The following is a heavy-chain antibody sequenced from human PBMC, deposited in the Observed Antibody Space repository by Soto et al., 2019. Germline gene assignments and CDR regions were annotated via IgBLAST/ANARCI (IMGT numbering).Heavy chain of an antibody. CDR3: ATDPQVTSPVESYFDN. CDR2: ISYHGYNY. CDR1: GFSFSYYA. Sequence: QVQLVESGGGVVQPGTSVRLSCAASGFSFSYYALHWIRQAPGKGLEWVAVISYHGYNYYYADSVKGRFTISRDNSKNTLYLQMNSLRVEDTAVYYCATDPQVTSPVESYFDNWGQGTLVTVSS. V-gene: IGHV3-30-3*01. J-gene: IGHJ4*02.